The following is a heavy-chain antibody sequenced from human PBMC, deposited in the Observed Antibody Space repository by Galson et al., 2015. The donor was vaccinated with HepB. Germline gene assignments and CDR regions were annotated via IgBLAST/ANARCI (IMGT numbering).Heavy chain of an antibody. D-gene: IGHD1-14*01. CDR2: INPNSGGT. CDR3: AKEIGHGHRGMDV. V-gene: IGHV1-2*06. J-gene: IGHJ6*02. Sequence: SVKVSCKASVSTFTTYYIHWVRQAPGQGLEWMGRINPNSGGTNYAQKFQGRLTMTRDTSISTAYMELSSLRSDDTAVYYCAKEIGHGHRGMDVWGQGTTVTVSS. CDR1: VSTFTTYY.